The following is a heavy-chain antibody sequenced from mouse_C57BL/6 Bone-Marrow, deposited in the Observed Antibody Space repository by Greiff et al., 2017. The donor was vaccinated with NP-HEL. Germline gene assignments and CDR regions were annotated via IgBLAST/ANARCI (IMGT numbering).Heavy chain of an antibody. D-gene: IGHD1-1*01. V-gene: IGHV5-9-1*02. CDR2: ISSGGDYS. J-gene: IGHJ4*01. CDR3: TSGITTVVAGDYAMDY. CDR1: GFTFSSYA. Sequence: EVQLVESGEGLVKPGGSLKLSCAASGFTFSSYAMSWVRQTPEKRLEWVAYISSGGDYSYYADTVKGRFTISRDNARNTLYLQMSSLKSEDTAMYYCTSGITTVVAGDYAMDYWGQGTSVTVSS.